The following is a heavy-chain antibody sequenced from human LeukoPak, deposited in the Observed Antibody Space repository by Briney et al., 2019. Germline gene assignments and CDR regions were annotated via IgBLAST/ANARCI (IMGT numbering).Heavy chain of an antibody. Sequence: VQPGGSLRLSCAASGLTVSSNYMSWVRQAPGKGLEWVSVIYSGGSTYYADSVKGRFTISRHNSKNTLYLQMNSLRAEDTAVYYCATTAYDSSGPPDYWGQGTLVTVSS. CDR3: ATTAYDSSGPPDY. V-gene: IGHV3-53*04. J-gene: IGHJ4*02. CDR2: IYSGGST. D-gene: IGHD3-22*01. CDR1: GLTVSSNY.